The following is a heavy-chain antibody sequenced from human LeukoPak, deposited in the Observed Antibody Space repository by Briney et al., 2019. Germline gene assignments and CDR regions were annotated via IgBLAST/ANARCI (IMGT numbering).Heavy chain of an antibody. CDR3: AKSNPMAAAHAFDI. CDR1: GFTFSSYG. V-gene: IGHV3-30*18. D-gene: IGHD6-13*01. CDR2: ISYDGSNK. J-gene: IGHJ3*02. Sequence: PGGSLRLSCAASGFTFSSYGMHWVRQAPGKGLEWVAVISYDGSNKYYADSVKGRFTISRDNSKNTLYLQMNSLRAEDTAVYYCAKSNPMAAAHAFDIWGQGKMVTVSS.